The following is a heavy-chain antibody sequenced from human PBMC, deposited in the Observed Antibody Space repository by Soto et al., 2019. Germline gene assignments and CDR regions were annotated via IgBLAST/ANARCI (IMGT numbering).Heavy chain of an antibody. Sequence: PSETLSLTCTVSGTSISSYYWSWIRQPPGKGLEWIANIHYSGTTNYNPSLASRVTLSVDTSKNQFSLKMTSVTAADRAMYFCASYNSYALDYWGRGTLVTVSS. CDR1: GTSISSYY. V-gene: IGHV4-59*01. J-gene: IGHJ4*02. D-gene: IGHD2-8*01. CDR3: ASYNSYALDY. CDR2: IHYSGTT.